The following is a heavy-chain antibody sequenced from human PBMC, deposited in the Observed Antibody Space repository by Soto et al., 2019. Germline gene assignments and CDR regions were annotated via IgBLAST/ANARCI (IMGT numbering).Heavy chain of an antibody. CDR2: ISSSGSTI. V-gene: IGHV3-11*01. D-gene: IGHD3-3*01. CDR1: GFTFSDYY. CDR3: ARDYDFWSGYSYYYGMDV. Sequence: GGSLRLSCAASGFTFSDYYMSWIRQAPGKGLEWVSYISSSGSTIYYADSVKGRFTISRDNAKNSLYLQMNSLRAEDTAVYYCARDYDFWSGYSYYYGMDVWGQGTTVTVSS. J-gene: IGHJ6*02.